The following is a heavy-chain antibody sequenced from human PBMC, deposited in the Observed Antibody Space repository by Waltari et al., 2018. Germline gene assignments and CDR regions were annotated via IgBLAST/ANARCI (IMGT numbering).Heavy chain of an antibody. J-gene: IGHJ4*02. CDR2: ISSSSSYI. V-gene: IGHV3-21*01. Sequence: VRQAPGKGLEWVSSISSSSSYIYYADSVKGRFTISRDNAKNSLYLQMNSLRAEDTAVYYCAREKARLPIAAVNDFDYWGQGTLVTVSS. CDR3: AREKARLPIAAVNDFDY. D-gene: IGHD6-13*01.